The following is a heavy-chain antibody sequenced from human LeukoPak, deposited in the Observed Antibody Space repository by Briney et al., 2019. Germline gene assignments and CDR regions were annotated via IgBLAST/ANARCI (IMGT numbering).Heavy chain of an antibody. Sequence: SETLSLTCTVSGGAISSSSHYWGWIRQPPGRGLGWIGSIYHSGSTVYNPSLKSRVAISVDTSRNQFSLKLNSVTASDTAVYYCARNTTVTDWYFDLWGRGTLVTVSS. J-gene: IGHJ2*01. CDR2: IYHSGST. CDR3: ARNTTVTDWYFDL. CDR1: GGAISSSSHY. D-gene: IGHD1-1*01. V-gene: IGHV4-39*01.